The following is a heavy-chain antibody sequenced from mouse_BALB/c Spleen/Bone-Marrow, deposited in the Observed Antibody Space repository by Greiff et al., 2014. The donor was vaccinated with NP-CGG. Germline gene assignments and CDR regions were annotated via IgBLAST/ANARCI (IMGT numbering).Heavy chain of an antibody. CDR3: AIYYYGSSYYFDY. V-gene: IGHV1-7*01. Sequence: VKVVESGAELAKPGASVKMSCKASGYTFTSYWMHWVKQRPGQGLEWIGYINPSTGYTEYNQKFKDKATLTADKSSSTAYMQLSGLTSEDSAVYYCAIYYYGSSYYFDYWGQGTTLTVSS. J-gene: IGHJ2*01. CDR1: GYTFTSYW. D-gene: IGHD1-1*01. CDR2: INPSTGYT.